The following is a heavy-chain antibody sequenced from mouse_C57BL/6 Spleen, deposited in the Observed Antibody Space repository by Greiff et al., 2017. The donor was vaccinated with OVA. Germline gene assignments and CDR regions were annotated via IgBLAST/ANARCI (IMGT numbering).Heavy chain of an antibody. CDR1: GYTFTGYE. CDR2: IDPATGGT. CDR3: TRYSNYAMDY. D-gene: IGHD2-5*01. Sequence: VQLQQPGAELVRPGSSVTLSCKASGYTFTGYEMHWVKQRPVHGLEWIGAIDPATGGTAYNQKFKGKAILTADKSSSTAYMELRSLTSEDSAVYYCTRYSNYAMDYWGQGTSVTVSS. J-gene: IGHJ4*01. V-gene: IGHV1-15*01.